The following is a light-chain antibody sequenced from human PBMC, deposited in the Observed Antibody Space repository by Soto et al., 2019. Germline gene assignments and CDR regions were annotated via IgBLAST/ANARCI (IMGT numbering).Light chain of an antibody. CDR3: QQYNSYPWT. CDR2: GAS. CDR1: QSVSSN. Sequence: EIVMTQSPATLSVSPGERATFSCRASQSVSSNLAWYQQKSGRAPRLLIHGASTRATGIPARFSGSGSGTEFTLTISSLQPDDFATYYCQQYNSYPWTFGQGTKVDIK. V-gene: IGKV3-15*01. J-gene: IGKJ1*01.